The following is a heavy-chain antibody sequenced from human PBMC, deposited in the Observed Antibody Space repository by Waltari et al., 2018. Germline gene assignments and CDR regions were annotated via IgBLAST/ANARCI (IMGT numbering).Heavy chain of an antibody. Sequence: QVQLQQWGAGLLKPSETLSLTCAVYGGSFSGYYWSWLRKPPGKGLEWIGEINHSGSTNYNPSLKSRVTRSVDTSKNQFSLKLSSVTAADTAVYYCATDSEIMITLRRGFAFDIWGQGTMVTVSS. J-gene: IGHJ3*02. CDR1: GGSFSGYY. CDR3: ATDSEIMITLRRGFAFDI. CDR2: INHSGST. V-gene: IGHV4-34*01. D-gene: IGHD3-16*01.